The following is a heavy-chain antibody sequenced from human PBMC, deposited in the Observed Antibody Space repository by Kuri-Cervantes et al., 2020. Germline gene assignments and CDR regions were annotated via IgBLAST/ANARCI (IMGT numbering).Heavy chain of an antibody. CDR1: GFTFSSYG. V-gene: IGHV3-30*18. Sequence: GGSLRLSCAASGFTFSSYGMHWVRQAPGEGLEWVAVISYDGSNKYYADSVKGRFTISRDNSKNTLYLQMNSLRAEDTAVYYCAKDLGYSSSRTFDYWGQGTLVTVSS. CDR3: AKDLGYSSSRTFDY. J-gene: IGHJ4*02. CDR2: ISYDGSNK. D-gene: IGHD6-13*01.